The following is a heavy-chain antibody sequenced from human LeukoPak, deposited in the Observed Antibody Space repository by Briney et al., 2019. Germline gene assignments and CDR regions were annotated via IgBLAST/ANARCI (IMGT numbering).Heavy chain of an antibody. CDR2: FNPNSGGT. CDR1: GYTFTGYY. V-gene: IGHV1-2*02. D-gene: IGHD2-2*01. Sequence: ASVKVSCKASGYTFTGYYMHWVRQAPGQGLEWMGWFNPNSGGTNYAQKFQGRVTMTRDTSISTAYMELSRLRSDDTAVYYCARELRGYCSSTSCYVGLGYWGQGTLVTVSS. CDR3: ARELRGYCSSTSCYVGLGY. J-gene: IGHJ4*02.